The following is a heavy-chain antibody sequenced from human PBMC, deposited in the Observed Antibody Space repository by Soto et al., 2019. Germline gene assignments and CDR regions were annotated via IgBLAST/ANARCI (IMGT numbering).Heavy chain of an antibody. D-gene: IGHD6-19*01. J-gene: IGHJ4*02. V-gene: IGHV1-8*01. CDR3: ASGSQQWLVRDY. Sequence: QVQLVQSGAEVKKPGASVKVSCKASGYTFTSYDINWVRQATGQGLEWMGWMNHNSGNTGYAQKFQGRVTMTRNTSISTAYMELSSLRSEDTAVYYCASGSQQWLVRDYWGQGTLVTVSS. CDR2: MNHNSGNT. CDR1: GYTFTSYD.